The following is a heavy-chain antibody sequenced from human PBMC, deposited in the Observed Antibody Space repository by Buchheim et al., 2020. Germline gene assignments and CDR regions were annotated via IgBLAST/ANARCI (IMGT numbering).Heavy chain of an antibody. CDR1: GGSISSSSYY. V-gene: IGHV4-39*01. CDR3: ARLTIAAAGIPSDRGVGHRYYYYGMDV. Sequence: QLQLQESGPGLVKPSETLSLTCTVSGGSISSSSYYWGWIRQPPGKGLEWIGSIYYSGSTYYNPSLKSRVTISVDTSKNQFSLKLSSVTAADTAVYYCARLTIAAAGIPSDRGVGHRYYYYGMDVWGQGTT. J-gene: IGHJ6*02. D-gene: IGHD6-13*01. CDR2: IYYSGST.